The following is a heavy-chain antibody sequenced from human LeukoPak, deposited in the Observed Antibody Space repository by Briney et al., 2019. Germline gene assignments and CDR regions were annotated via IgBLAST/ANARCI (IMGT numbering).Heavy chain of an antibody. CDR1: GGSFSGYY. V-gene: IGHV4-59*10. Sequence: SETLSLTCAVYGGSFSGYYWSWIRQPAGKGLEWIGRIYTSGSTNYNPSLKSRVTISVDTSKNQFSLKLSSVTAADTAVYYCARARGSYDSSGYYPPYYYYYMDVWGKGTTVTVSS. CDR3: ARARGSYDSSGYYPPYYYYYMDV. J-gene: IGHJ6*03. D-gene: IGHD3-22*01. CDR2: IYTSGST.